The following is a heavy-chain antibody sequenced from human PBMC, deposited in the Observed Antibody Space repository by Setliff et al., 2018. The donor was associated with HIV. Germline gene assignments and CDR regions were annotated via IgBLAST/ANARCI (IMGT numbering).Heavy chain of an antibody. J-gene: IGHJ3*02. Sequence: ASVKVSCKASGYTFTGYYMHWVRQAPGQGLEWMGWINPNSGDTNYAQKLQGRVTMTTDTSTSTAYMELRSLRSDDTAVYYCARGYYNFWSGYYDSRFPNPIDAFDIWGQGTMVTVSS. D-gene: IGHD3-3*01. CDR2: INPNSGDT. V-gene: IGHV1-2*02. CDR3: ARGYYNFWSGYYDSRFPNPIDAFDI. CDR1: GYTFTGYY.